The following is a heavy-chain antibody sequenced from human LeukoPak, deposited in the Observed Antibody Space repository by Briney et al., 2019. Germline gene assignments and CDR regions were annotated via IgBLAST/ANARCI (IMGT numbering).Heavy chain of an antibody. Sequence: SETLSLTCTVSGGSISSGGYYWSWIRQHPGKGLEWIGYIYYSGSTYYNPSLKSRVTISVDTSKNQFSLKLSSVTAADTAVYYCARTCSSTSCSTISYYYYYGMDVWGQGTTVTVSS. J-gene: IGHJ6*02. CDR1: GGSISSGGYY. CDR3: ARTCSSTSCSTISYYYYYGMDV. D-gene: IGHD2-2*02. V-gene: IGHV4-31*03. CDR2: IYYSGST.